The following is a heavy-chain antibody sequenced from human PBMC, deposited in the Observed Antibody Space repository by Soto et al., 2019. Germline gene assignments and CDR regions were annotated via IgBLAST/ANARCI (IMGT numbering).Heavy chain of an antibody. V-gene: IGHV4-4*02. Sequence: QVKLQESGPGLVKPSGTLSLTCAVSGGSINSNRWWTWVRQAPGKGLEWIGEIHDGGTTNYNLSLKSRVTLSIDESKIQFSLDMKSVSAADTAVYYCAGQWAAGYGAFDPWGQGILVTVSS. CDR2: IHDGGTT. D-gene: IGHD3-9*01. CDR3: AGQWAAGYGAFDP. CDR1: GGSINSNRW. J-gene: IGHJ5*02.